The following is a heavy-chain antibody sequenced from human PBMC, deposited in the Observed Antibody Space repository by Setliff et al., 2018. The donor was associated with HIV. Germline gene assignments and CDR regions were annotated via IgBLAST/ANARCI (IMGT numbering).Heavy chain of an antibody. CDR1: GFTFTTYG. J-gene: IGHJ4*02. CDR2: IWYDGSNK. CDR3: ARESYDYDDYVGSSSFDY. Sequence: PGGSLRLSCAASGFTFTTYGMHWVRQAPGKGLEWVAIIWYDGSNKHYADSVKGRFTISRDNSKNTLYLQMNSLRAEDTAVYYCARESYDYDDYVGSSSFDYWGQGTLVTVSS. V-gene: IGHV3-30*02. D-gene: IGHD4-17*01.